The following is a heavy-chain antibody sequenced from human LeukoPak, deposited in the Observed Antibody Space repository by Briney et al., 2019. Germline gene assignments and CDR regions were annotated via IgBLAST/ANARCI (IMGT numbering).Heavy chain of an antibody. D-gene: IGHD6-19*01. Sequence: ASVKVSCKASGYNLTGYYMHWVRQAPGQGLEWMGRINPNSGGTKYAQKFQGRVTMTRDTSISTAYMELSRLRSDDTAVYYCARDFSSGWYPKDVFDIWGQGTMVTVSS. CDR3: ARDFSSGWYPKDVFDI. CDR1: GYNLTGYY. V-gene: IGHV1-2*06. J-gene: IGHJ3*02. CDR2: INPNSGGT.